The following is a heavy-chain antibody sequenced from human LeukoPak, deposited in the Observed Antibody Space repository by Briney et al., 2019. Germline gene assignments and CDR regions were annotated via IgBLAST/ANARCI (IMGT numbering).Heavy chain of an antibody. CDR3: ARDHYYGSGSYTIDY. D-gene: IGHD3-10*01. CDR1: GFIFSSYG. J-gene: IGHJ4*02. CDR2: IRYDGSKK. Sequence: GGSLRLSCAASGFIFSSYGMHWVRQAPGKGLEWVAFIRYDGSKKYYADSVKGRFTISRDNSKNTLYLQMNSLRAEDTAVYYCARDHYYGSGSYTIDYWGQGTLVTVSS. V-gene: IGHV3-30*02.